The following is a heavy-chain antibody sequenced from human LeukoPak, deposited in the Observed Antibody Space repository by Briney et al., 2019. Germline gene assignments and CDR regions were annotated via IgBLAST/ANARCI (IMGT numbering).Heavy chain of an antibody. J-gene: IGHJ3*02. Sequence: ASVTVSFTASGYNFSSYGISWVRQAPAPGLEWMGWINPYNGETNYVHTLQGRLTIIRDTSTSKAYLDLRSLRSDDTAVYYCAKHFTGYPSDAFGIWGQGTMVTVSS. V-gene: IGHV1-18*01. D-gene: IGHD6-25*01. CDR3: AKHFTGYPSDAFGI. CDR1: GYNFSSYG. CDR2: INPYNGET.